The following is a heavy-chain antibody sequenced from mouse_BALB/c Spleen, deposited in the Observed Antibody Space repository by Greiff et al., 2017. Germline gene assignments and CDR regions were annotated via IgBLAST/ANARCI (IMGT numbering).Heavy chain of an antibody. V-gene: IGHV1-63*01. CDR1: GYAFTNYW. Sequence: VQLQQSGAELVRPGTSVKISCKASGYAFTNYWLGWVKQRPGHGLEWIGDIYPGSGNTYYNEKFKGKATLTADKSSSTAYMQLSSLTSEDSAVYFCARLIVGYFDNWGQGTTLTESS. J-gene: IGHJ2*01. CDR3: ARLIVGYFDN. CDR2: IYPGSGNT. D-gene: IGHD1-3*01.